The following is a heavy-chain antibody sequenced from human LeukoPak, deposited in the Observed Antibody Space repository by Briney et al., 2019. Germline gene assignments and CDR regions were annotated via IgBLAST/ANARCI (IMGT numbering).Heavy chain of an antibody. J-gene: IGHJ5*02. D-gene: IGHD3-10*01. Sequence: PGGSLRLSCAASGFTFSSYSMNWVRQAPGKGLEWVSSISSSSSYIYYADSVKGRFTISRGNSKNTLYLHVNSLRPADTAVYYCARGGYYGSGNDFRFDPWGQGTLVTVSS. CDR2: ISSSSSYI. V-gene: IGHV3-21*04. CDR1: GFTFSSYS. CDR3: ARGGYYGSGNDFRFDP.